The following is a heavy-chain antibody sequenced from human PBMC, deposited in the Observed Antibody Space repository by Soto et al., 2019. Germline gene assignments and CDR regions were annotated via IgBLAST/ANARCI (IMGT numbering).Heavy chain of an antibody. Sequence: QVQLQESGPGLARPSQTLSLTCTVSGGSISSGDYYWSWIRQPPGKGLEWIGYIYYSGDTYYNPSLQRRSTISVDTSKNQFSLKLSSVPAADTAVYYCARHQLLGSRYFDYWGQGTLVTVSS. D-gene: IGHD2-2*01. J-gene: IGHJ4*02. CDR2: IYYSGDT. CDR3: ARHQLLGSRYFDY. V-gene: IGHV4-30-4*01. CDR1: GGSISSGDYY.